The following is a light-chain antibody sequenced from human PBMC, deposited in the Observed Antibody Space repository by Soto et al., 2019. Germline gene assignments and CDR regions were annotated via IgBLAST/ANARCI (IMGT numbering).Light chain of an antibody. Sequence: DIQMTQSPSTLSASVGDRVTITCRASQSISSWLAWYQQKPGKAPKLLIYKASSLESGVPSVFSGSGSGTEFTLTISSLQPDDFATYYCQQYNSYSRTVGQGTKVEIK. CDR1: QSISSW. CDR2: KAS. CDR3: QQYNSYSRT. J-gene: IGKJ1*01. V-gene: IGKV1-5*03.